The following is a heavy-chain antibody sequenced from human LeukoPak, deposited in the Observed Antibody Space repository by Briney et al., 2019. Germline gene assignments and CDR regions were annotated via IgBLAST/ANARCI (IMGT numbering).Heavy chain of an antibody. CDR3: AKDIGGSIPPYGLDV. D-gene: IGHD2-15*01. CDR1: GFIFKNYV. CDR2: ISGSGGTT. J-gene: IGHJ6*02. V-gene: IGHV3-23*01. Sequence: GGSLRLSCAASGFIFKNYVMTWVRQAPGKGLEWVSAISGSGGTTYYADSVKGRFTISRDNSKNTLYLQMNSLRGEDTAVYYSAKDIGGSIPPYGLDVWGQGTTVTVSS.